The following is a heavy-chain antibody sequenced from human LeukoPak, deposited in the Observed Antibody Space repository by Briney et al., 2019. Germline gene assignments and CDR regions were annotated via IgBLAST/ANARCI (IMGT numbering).Heavy chain of an antibody. D-gene: IGHD2-2*02. CDR1: GFTFSSYA. J-gene: IGHJ4*02. Sequence: PGGSLRLSCAASGFTFSSYAMSWVRQAPGKGLEWVSAISGSGGSTHYADSVKGRFTISRDNSKNTLYLQMNSLRAEDTAVYYCATDADIVVVPAAIGGYWGQGTLVTVSS. CDR2: ISGSGGST. CDR3: ATDADIVVVPAAIGGY. V-gene: IGHV3-23*01.